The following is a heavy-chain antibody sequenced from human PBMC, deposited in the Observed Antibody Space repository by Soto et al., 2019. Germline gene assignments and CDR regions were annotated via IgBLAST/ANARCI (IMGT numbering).Heavy chain of an antibody. CDR1: GFTFSSYA. D-gene: IGHD5-12*01. J-gene: IGHJ4*02. Sequence: PGGSLRLSCAASGFTFSSYAMSWVRQDPGKGLEWVSAISGSGGSTYYADSVKGRFTISRDNSKNTLYLQMNSLRAEDTAVYYCAKDLRLGYSGDFDYWGQGTLVTVSS. V-gene: IGHV3-23*01. CDR3: AKDLRLGYSGDFDY. CDR2: ISGSGGST.